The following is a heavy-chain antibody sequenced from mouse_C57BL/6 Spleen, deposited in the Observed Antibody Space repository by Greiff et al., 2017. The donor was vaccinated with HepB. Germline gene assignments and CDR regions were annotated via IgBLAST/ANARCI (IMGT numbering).Heavy chain of an antibody. V-gene: IGHV1-80*01. CDR2: IYPGDGDT. CDR1: GYAFSSYW. Sequence: QVQLQQSGAELVKPGASVKISCKASGYAFSSYWLNWVKQRPGKGLEWIGQIYPGDGDTNYNGKFKGKATLTADKSSSTAYMQLSSLTSEDSAVYFCARFPYGSSYRYAMDYWGQGTSVTVSS. CDR3: ARFPYGSSYRYAMDY. D-gene: IGHD1-1*01. J-gene: IGHJ4*01.